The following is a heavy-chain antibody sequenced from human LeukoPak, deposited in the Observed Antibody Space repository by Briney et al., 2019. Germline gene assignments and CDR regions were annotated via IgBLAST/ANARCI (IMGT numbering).Heavy chain of an antibody. CDR3: ADYYYDSSGYYPEYFQH. Sequence: GGSLRLSCAASGFTFSSYAMSWVRQAPGKGLEWVSAIGGSGGSTYYADSVEGRFTISRDNSKNTLYLQMNSLRAEDTAVYYCADYYYDSSGYYPEYFQHWGQGTLVTVSS. V-gene: IGHV3-23*01. CDR1: GFTFSSYA. D-gene: IGHD3-22*01. CDR2: IGGSGGST. J-gene: IGHJ1*01.